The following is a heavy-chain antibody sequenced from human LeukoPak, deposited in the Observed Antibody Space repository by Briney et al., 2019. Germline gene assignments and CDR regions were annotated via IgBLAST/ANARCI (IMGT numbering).Heavy chain of an antibody. CDR1: GGSITSDY. Sequence: SESLSLTCTLPGGSITSDYWSWIRQPPGKGLEWIGYIYYSGSTNYNPSLKSRVIISVDTSKNQFSLKLSSVTAADTAVYYCARQPYSGKFDYWGQGTLVTVSS. J-gene: IGHJ4*02. CDR2: IYYSGST. D-gene: IGHD6-13*01. V-gene: IGHV4-59*01. CDR3: ARQPYSGKFDY.